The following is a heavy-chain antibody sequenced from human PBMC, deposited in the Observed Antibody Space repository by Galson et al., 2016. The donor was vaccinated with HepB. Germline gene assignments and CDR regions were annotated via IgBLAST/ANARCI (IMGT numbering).Heavy chain of an antibody. J-gene: IGHJ4*02. V-gene: IGHV3-9*01. D-gene: IGHD2-15*01. CDR2: ISWNSDNV. CDR3: AKGALTGGSPIDY. Sequence: SLRLSCAATGFKFDDYVMVWVRQAPGKGLEWVSGISWNSDNVAYADSVKGRFIISRDNAKNSVYLQMNSLRAEDTALYYCAKGALTGGSPIDYWGQGTMVTVS. CDR1: GFKFDDYV.